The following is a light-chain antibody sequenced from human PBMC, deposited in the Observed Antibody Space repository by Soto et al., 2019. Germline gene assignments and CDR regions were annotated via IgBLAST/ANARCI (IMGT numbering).Light chain of an antibody. Sequence: EIVITQSPATLSVVPGERATPPCRASQSVSSNLAWYQQKPGQAPRLLIYGASTRATGIPARFSGSGSGTEFTLTISSLQPENFAVYYCQQYYNSPWTFGQGTKVDTK. J-gene: IGKJ1*01. CDR1: QSVSSN. V-gene: IGKV3-15*01. CDR3: QQYYNSPWT. CDR2: GAS.